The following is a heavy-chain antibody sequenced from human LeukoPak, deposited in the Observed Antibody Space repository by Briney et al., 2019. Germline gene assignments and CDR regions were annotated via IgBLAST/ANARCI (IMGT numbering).Heavy chain of an antibody. Sequence: GASVKVSCKASGFTFTSSAVQWVRQARGQRLEWIGWIVVGSGNTNYAQKFQERVTITRDMPTRPAYMELSSLRSEDTAVYYCAAQSAEYSNYGVHYFDYWGQGTLVTVSS. CDR2: IVVGSGNT. V-gene: IGHV1-58*01. D-gene: IGHD4-11*01. CDR1: GFTFTSSA. CDR3: AAQSAEYSNYGVHYFDY. J-gene: IGHJ4*02.